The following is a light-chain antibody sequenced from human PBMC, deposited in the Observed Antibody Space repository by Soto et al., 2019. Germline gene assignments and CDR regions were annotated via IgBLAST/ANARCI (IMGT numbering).Light chain of an antibody. J-gene: IGLJ1*01. Sequence: QSALTQPASVSGSPGQSITISCTGTSSDVGGYNFVSWYQQHPGKAPKLMIYEVSNRPSGVSNRFSVSKSGNTASLTISGLQAEDEADYYCSSYARSNTLVFGTGTKLTVL. V-gene: IGLV2-14*01. CDR1: SSDVGGYNF. CDR2: EVS. CDR3: SSYARSNTLV.